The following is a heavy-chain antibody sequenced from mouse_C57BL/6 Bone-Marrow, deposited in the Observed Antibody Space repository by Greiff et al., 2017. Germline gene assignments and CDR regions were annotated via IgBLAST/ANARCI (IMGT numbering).Heavy chain of an antibody. V-gene: IGHV1-26*01. CDR1: GYTFTDYY. J-gene: IGHJ3*01. CDR3: ARGSYDGYLAWFAY. Sequence: VQLQQSGPELVKPGASVKISCKASGYTFTDYYMNWVKQSHGKSLEWIGDINPNNGGTSYNQKFKGKATLTVDKSSSTAYMELRSLTSEDSAVYYCARGSYDGYLAWFAYWGQGTLVTVSA. CDR2: INPNNGGT. D-gene: IGHD2-3*01.